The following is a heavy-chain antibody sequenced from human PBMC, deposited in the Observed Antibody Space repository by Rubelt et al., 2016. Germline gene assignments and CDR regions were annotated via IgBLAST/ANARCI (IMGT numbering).Heavy chain of an antibody. D-gene: IGHD6-19*01. Sequence: VQLVESGGTLVTPGGSLRLSCAASGFSFSDYYMGWVRQPPGQGLEWISSICDGSGSTNYHADSVKGRFTISRGNAQNSLYLQMNSRRADDTAVYYCATVDWLPTHWGQGTLVTVSS. V-gene: IGHV3-11*01. CDR1: GFSFSDYY. CDR3: ATVDWLPTH. J-gene: IGHJ4*02. CDR2: ICDGSGSTN.